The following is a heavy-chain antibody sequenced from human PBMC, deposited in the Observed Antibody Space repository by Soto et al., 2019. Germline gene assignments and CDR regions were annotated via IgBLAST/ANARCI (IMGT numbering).Heavy chain of an antibody. Sequence: ASVKVSCKASGGTFSSYAISWVRQAPGQGLEWMGGIIPIFGTANYAQKFQGRVTITADKSTSTAYMELSSLRSEDTAVYYCARGGSSWSTYGMDVWGQGTTVTVSS. V-gene: IGHV1-69*06. CDR2: IIPIFGTA. CDR1: GGTFSSYA. CDR3: ARGGSSWSTYGMDV. D-gene: IGHD6-13*01. J-gene: IGHJ6*02.